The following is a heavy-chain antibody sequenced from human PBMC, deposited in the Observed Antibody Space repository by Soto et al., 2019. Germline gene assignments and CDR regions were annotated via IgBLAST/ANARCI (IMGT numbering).Heavy chain of an antibody. CDR3: ARGSRDCSGGTCFPLPTAEYFRH. CDR2: IIPMFGTA. J-gene: IGHJ1*01. Sequence: QVQLVQSGSEVKKPGSSVKVSCKASGGTFSSHVFTWVRQAPGRGLEWMGGIIPMFGTANHAQKFQGRVTLIADESTNTAYLQLSSLRSEDTAVYNCARGSRDCSGGTCFPLPTAEYFRHWGQGTLITVSS. CDR1: GGTFSSHV. D-gene: IGHD2-15*01. V-gene: IGHV1-69*01.